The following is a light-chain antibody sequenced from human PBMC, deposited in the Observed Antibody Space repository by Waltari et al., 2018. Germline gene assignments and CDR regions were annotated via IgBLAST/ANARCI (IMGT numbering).Light chain of an antibody. Sequence: DIVLTQSPDSLAVSLGERATITPTPSQSLLSSFNSKTYIAWYQQKPGQPPKLLINWASARGSGVPERFSGSGSETDFTLTISSLQAEDVAVYYCHHYYIPPLTFGQGTRLEIK. CDR1: QSLLSSFNSKTY. J-gene: IGKJ5*01. CDR3: HHYYIPPLT. CDR2: WAS. V-gene: IGKV4-1*01.